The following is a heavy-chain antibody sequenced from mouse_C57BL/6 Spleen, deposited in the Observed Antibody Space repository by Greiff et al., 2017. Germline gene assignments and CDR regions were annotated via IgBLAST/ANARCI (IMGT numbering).Heavy chain of an antibody. CDR1: GYTFTSYW. CDR2: IYPSDSET. D-gene: IGHD2-5*01. CDR3: ARAFYSNYFDY. Sequence: QVQLQQPGAELVRPGSSVKLSCKASGYTFTSYWMHWVKQRPIQGLEWIGNIYPSDSETHYNQKFKDKATLTVAKSSSNAYMQLSSLTSEDSAVYYWARAFYSNYFDYWGQGTTLTVSS. J-gene: IGHJ2*01. V-gene: IGHV1-52*01.